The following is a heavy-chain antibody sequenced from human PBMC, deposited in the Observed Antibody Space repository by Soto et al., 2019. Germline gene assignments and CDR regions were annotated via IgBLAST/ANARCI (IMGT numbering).Heavy chain of an antibody. D-gene: IGHD3-3*01. CDR2: IWYDGSNK. V-gene: IGHV3-33*01. CDR1: GFTFSSYG. J-gene: IGHJ4*02. Sequence: GSLRLSCAASGFTFSSYGMHWVRQAPGKGLEWVAVIWYDGSNKYYADSVKGRFTISRDNSKNTLYLQMNSLRAEDTAVYYCARTALDYDFWSGPEFDYWGQGTLVTVSS. CDR3: ARTALDYDFWSGPEFDY.